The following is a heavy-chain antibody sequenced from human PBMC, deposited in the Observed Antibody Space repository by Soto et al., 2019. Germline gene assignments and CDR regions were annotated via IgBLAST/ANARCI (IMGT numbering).Heavy chain of an antibody. D-gene: IGHD2-15*01. V-gene: IGHV3-30-3*01. Sequence: GSLRLSCAASGFTFSSYAMHWVRQAPGKGLEWVAVISYDGSNKYYADSVKGRFTISRDNSKNTLYLQMNSLRAEDTAVYYCTPEGSRSLYYFDYWGQGTLVTVSS. CDR1: GFTFSSYA. CDR2: ISYDGSNK. CDR3: TPEGSRSLYYFDY. J-gene: IGHJ4*02.